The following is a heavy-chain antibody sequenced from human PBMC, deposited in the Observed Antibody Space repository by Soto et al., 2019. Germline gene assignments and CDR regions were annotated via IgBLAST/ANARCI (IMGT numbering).Heavy chain of an antibody. CDR2: ISYDGSNK. J-gene: IGHJ6*02. Sequence: GGSLRLSCAASGFTFSSYGMHWVRQAPGKGLEWVAVISYDGSNKYYADSVKGRFTISGDNSKNTLYLQMNSLRAEDTAVYYCAKVPRRDTMVRGYYYGMDVWGQGTTVTVSS. CDR1: GFTFSSYG. D-gene: IGHD3-10*01. V-gene: IGHV3-30*18. CDR3: AKVPRRDTMVRGYYYGMDV.